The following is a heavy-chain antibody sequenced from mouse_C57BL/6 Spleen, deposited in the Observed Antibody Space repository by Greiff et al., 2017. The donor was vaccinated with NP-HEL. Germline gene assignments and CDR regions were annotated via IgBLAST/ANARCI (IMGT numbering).Heavy chain of an antibody. V-gene: IGHV7-3*01. CDR1: GFTFTDYY. CDR2: IRNKANGYTT. Sequence: EVKLMESGGGLVQPGGSLSLSCAASGFTFTDYYMSWVRQPPGKALEWLGFIRNKANGYTTEYSAYVKGRFTISRDNSQSILYLQMNALRAEDSATYYCARGPYYAMDYWGQGTSVTVSS. J-gene: IGHJ4*01. CDR3: ARGPYYAMDY.